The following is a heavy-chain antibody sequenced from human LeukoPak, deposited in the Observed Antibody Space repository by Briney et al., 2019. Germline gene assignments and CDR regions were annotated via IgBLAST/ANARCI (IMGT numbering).Heavy chain of an antibody. Sequence: SETLSLTCTVSGGSISSYYWSWIRQPPGKGLEWIGYIYYSGSTNYNPSLKSRVTISVDTSKNQFSLKLSSVTAADTAVYYCARSGSVLSQIDYWGQGTLATVSS. V-gene: IGHV4-59*01. D-gene: IGHD3-10*01. CDR1: GGSISSYY. CDR2: IYYSGST. J-gene: IGHJ4*02. CDR3: ARSGSVLSQIDY.